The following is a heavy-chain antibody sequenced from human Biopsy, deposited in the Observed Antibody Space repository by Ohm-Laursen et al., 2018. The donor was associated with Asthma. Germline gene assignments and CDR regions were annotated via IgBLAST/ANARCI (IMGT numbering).Heavy chain of an antibody. CDR2: ISPIFGST. CDR1: GGTFNNYA. J-gene: IGHJ6*02. Sequence: GATVKISCKASGGTFNNYAINWVRQAPGQGLEWMGGISPIFGSTAYAQKFQGRVTITADVFTSTVYMELSGLRSGDTAVLYCAKARCYYYYCDMEVWGPGTAITVSS. CDR3: AKARCYYYYCDMEV. V-gene: IGHV1-69*13.